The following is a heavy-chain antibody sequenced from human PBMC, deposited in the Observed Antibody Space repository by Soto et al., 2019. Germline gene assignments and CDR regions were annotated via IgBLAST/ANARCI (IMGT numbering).Heavy chain of an antibody. CDR1: GFTFSSYG. Sequence: PGGSLRLSCAASGFTFSSYGMHWVRQAPGKGLEWVAVIWYGGSNKYYADSVKGRFTISRDNSKNTLYLQMNSLRAEDTAVYYCAREDYYDSSGISPASYWGQGTLVTVSS. V-gene: IGHV3-33*01. J-gene: IGHJ4*02. CDR3: AREDYYDSSGISPASY. D-gene: IGHD3-22*01. CDR2: IWYGGSNK.